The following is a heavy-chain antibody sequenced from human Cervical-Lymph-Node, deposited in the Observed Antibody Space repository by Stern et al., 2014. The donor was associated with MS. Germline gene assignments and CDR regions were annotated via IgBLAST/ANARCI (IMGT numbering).Heavy chain of an antibody. V-gene: IGHV2-5*02. J-gene: IGHJ5*01. CDR3: AHSGFRVPAAPGSFAF. CDR2: LYWDDDE. Sequence: SGPTLVKPTQTLTLTCTFSGFSLRTSGVGVGWIRQPPGQALQWLAHLYWDDDESYSPSLKTRLTITKDTSKNQVVLTMADMNPGDTGTYYCAHSGFRVPAAPGSFAFWGQGTVVTVSS. CDR1: GFSLRTSGVG. D-gene: IGHD2-2*01.